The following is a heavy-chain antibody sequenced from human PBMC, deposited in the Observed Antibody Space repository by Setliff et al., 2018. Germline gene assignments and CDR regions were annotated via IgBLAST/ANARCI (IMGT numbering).Heavy chain of an antibody. J-gene: IGHJ4*02. D-gene: IGHD4-17*01. CDR3: AREVLSTVVAWDY. V-gene: IGHV1-2*02. CDR2: INPNSGDT. Sequence: ASVKVSCKASGGTFSRYAISWVRQAPGQGLEWMGCINPNSGDTTFAQKFQGRVTITRDTSNSTDYMDLSRLTSDDTAVYYCAREVLSTVVAWDYWGQGTLVTVSS. CDR1: GGTFSRYA.